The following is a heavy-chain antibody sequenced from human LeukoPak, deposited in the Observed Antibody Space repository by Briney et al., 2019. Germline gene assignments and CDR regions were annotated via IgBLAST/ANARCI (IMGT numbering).Heavy chain of an antibody. V-gene: IGHV1-2*02. Sequence: GASVKVSCEASGYTFTGYYMHWVRQAPGQGLEWMGWINPNSGGTNYAQKFQGRVTMTRDTSISTAYMELSRLRSDDTAVYYCARGPYYYGSGSQNWFDPWGQGTLVTVSS. J-gene: IGHJ5*02. CDR3: ARGPYYYGSGSQNWFDP. D-gene: IGHD3-10*01. CDR1: GYTFTGYY. CDR2: INPNSGGT.